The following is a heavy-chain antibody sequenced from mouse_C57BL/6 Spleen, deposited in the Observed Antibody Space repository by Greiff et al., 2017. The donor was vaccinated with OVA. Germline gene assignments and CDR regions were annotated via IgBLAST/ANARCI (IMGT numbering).Heavy chain of an antibody. CDR1: GFTFSDYG. Sequence: EVKLMESGGGLVKPGGSLKLSCAASGFTFSDYGMHWVRQAPEKGLEWVAYISSGSSTLYYAATGKGRFTISRDNAKNTLFLQMTSLRSEDTAMYYCARGSYYGSSSLYYAMDYWGQGTSVTVSS. J-gene: IGHJ4*01. V-gene: IGHV5-17*01. CDR3: ARGSYYGSSSLYYAMDY. CDR2: ISSGSSTL. D-gene: IGHD1-1*01.